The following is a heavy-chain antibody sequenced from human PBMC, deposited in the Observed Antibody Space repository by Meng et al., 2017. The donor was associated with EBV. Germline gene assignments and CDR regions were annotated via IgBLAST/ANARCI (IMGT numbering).Heavy chain of an antibody. CDR3: ARETSGYDFNWFDP. J-gene: IGHJ5*02. Sequence: QVQRVQSGAEVTKPGASVKVSCKASGDTFTSYGISWVRQAPGQGLEWMGWISAYNGNTNYAQRLQGRVTMTTDTSTSTAYMELRSLRSDDTAVYYCARETSGYDFNWFDPWGQGTLVTVSS. V-gene: IGHV1-18*01. CDR2: ISAYNGNT. D-gene: IGHD5-12*01. CDR1: GDTFTSYG.